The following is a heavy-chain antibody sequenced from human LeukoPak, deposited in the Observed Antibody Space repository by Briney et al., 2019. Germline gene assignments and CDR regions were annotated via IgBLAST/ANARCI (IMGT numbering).Heavy chain of an antibody. CDR2: ISSSGGST. CDR3: AKDLDPDYDTSGFYY. CDR1: GFTFSSYA. Sequence: GGSLRLSCAASGFTFSSYAMSWVRQAPGKGLEWVSAISSSGGSTYYADSVKGRFTVSRDNSKNTLYLQMSSLRVEDTAVYYCAKDLDPDYDTSGFYYWGQGTLVTVSS. J-gene: IGHJ4*02. V-gene: IGHV3-23*01. D-gene: IGHD3-22*01.